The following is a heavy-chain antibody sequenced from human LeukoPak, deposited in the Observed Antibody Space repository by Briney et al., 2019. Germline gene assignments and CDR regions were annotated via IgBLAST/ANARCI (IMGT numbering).Heavy chain of an antibody. CDR2: IYHGGTT. V-gene: IGHV4-38-2*01. D-gene: IGHD5-24*01. J-gene: IGHJ4*02. CDR1: GLSIRDFYY. Sequence: PSETLSLTCAVSGLSIRDFYYWAWIRQTPGKGLEWIGSIYHGGTTHYNSSLKSRVSISVDTSKNQFSLSLSSVTAADTAVYYCASEMATNLFDYWGQGTLVTVSS. CDR3: ASEMATNLFDY.